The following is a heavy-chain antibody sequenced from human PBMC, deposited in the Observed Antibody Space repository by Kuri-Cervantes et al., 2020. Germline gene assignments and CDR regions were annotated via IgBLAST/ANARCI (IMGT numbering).Heavy chain of an antibody. CDR2: IYWDDGK. V-gene: IGHV2-5*02. CDR1: GLPLSTSGVG. J-gene: IGHJ4*02. Sequence: SGPTLVKPTQTLTLTCSFSGLPLSTSGVGVAWIRQPPGEALEWLALIYWDDGKRYSPSLKSRLTITKDTSKSQVVLTMTNMDPVDTATYYCARILGYSYGYFYWGQGTLVTVSS. D-gene: IGHD5-18*01. CDR3: ARILGYSYGYFY.